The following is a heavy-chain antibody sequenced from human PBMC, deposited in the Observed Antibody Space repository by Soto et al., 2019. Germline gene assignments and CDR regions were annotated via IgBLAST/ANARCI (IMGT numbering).Heavy chain of an antibody. CDR2: VYSSGST. V-gene: IGHV4-30-4*01. Sequence: PSETLSLTCTVSGGSIRRADYYWNWIRQAPGKGLEWIGCVYSSGSTYYNLSLRGRFTISIDTSKNQFSLKMSSVTAADTAVFYCARGGEGNSGYFDYWGRGALVTVSS. CDR3: ARGGEGNSGYFDY. J-gene: IGHJ4*02. D-gene: IGHD1-26*01. CDR1: GGSIRRADYY.